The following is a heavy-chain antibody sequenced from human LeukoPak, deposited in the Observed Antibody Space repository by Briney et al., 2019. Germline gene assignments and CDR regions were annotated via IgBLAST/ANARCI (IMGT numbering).Heavy chain of an antibody. CDR1: GYTFTCYY. Sequence: ASVKVSCKASGYTFTCYYMHWVRQAPGQGLEWMGWINPNSGGTNYAQKFQGRVTMTRDTSISTAYMELSRLRSDDTAVYYCAGSAAGTSYDWFDPWGQGTLVTVSS. D-gene: IGHD6-13*01. V-gene: IGHV1-2*02. CDR2: INPNSGGT. J-gene: IGHJ5*02. CDR3: AGSAAGTSYDWFDP.